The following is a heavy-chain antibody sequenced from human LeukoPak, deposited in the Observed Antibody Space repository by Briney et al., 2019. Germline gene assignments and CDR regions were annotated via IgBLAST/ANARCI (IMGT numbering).Heavy chain of an antibody. CDR1: GDSVSSNSAV. CDR3: ARGDQAFDY. V-gene: IGHV6-1*01. CDR2: TYYKSKWSN. J-gene: IGHJ4*02. D-gene: IGHD2-2*01. Sequence: SQTLSLTCAISGDSVSSNSAVRNWIRQSPSRGLEWLGRTYYKSKWSNNYAVSVRSRIIINPDTSENQFSLQLNSVTPEDTAVYYCARGDQAFDYWGQGTLVTVSS.